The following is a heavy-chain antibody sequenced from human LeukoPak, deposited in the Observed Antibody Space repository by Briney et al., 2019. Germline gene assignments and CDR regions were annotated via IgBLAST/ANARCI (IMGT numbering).Heavy chain of an antibody. Sequence: GESLKISCKGSGYSFTTYWIGWVRQMPGKGLEWLGILYPRDSDTRYSPSSQGQVTISADKSVSTAYLQWSSLKASDTAMYYCARSSGTYSDAFDIWGQGTMVTVSS. CDR2: LYPRDSDT. D-gene: IGHD1-14*01. CDR3: ARSSGTYSDAFDI. V-gene: IGHV5-51*01. CDR1: GYSFTTYW. J-gene: IGHJ3*02.